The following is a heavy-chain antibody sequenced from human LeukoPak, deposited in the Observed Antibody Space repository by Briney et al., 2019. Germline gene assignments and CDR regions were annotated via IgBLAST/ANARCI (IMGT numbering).Heavy chain of an antibody. J-gene: IGHJ4*02. Sequence: SETLSLTCTVSGGSISSYYWSWIRQPPGKGLEWIGTIYYSGSTYFNPSLKSRVTISIDTSKNQFSLKLSSVTAADTAVYYCAKVIGTRTFEYWGQGTLVTVSS. V-gene: IGHV4-59*12. CDR3: AKVIGTRTFEY. CDR1: GGSISSYY. CDR2: IYYSGST. D-gene: IGHD1-7*01.